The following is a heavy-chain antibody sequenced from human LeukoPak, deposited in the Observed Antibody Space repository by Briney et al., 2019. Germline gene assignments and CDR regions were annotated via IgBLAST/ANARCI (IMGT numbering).Heavy chain of an antibody. J-gene: IGHJ4*02. CDR3: AKDMAALGYCSGGSCPG. V-gene: IGHV3-43*02. Sequence: PGGSLRLSCAASGFTFSSYWMHWVRQAPGKGLVWVSLISGDGGSTYYADSVKGRFTISRDNSKNSLYLQMNSLRTEDTALYYCAKDMAALGYCSGGSCPGWGQGTLVTVSS. CDR1: GFTFSSYW. D-gene: IGHD2-15*01. CDR2: ISGDGGST.